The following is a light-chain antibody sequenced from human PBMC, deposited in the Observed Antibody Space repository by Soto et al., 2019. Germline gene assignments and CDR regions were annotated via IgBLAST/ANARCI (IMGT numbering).Light chain of an antibody. Sequence: QSALTQPASVSGSPGQSITISCTGTSSDVGAYNYASWYQQYPGEAPKVIIYDVSHRPAGVSNRFSGSKSGNTASLTISGLQTQDEADYYCSSYTSATTYVFGTGPKVTVL. CDR3: SSYTSATTYV. CDR1: SSDVGAYNY. CDR2: DVS. J-gene: IGLJ1*01. V-gene: IGLV2-14*01.